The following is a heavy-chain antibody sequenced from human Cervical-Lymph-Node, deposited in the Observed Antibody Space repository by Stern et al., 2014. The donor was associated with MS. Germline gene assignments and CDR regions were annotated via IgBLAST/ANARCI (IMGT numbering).Heavy chain of an antibody. D-gene: IGHD3-10*01. CDR1: GFTFSSYT. J-gene: IGHJ5*01. CDR2: ISSRSTPI. Sequence: EVQLVESGGGLVKPGGSLRLSCAASGFTFSSYTLTWVRQAPGKGLEWVSSISSRSTPIDYADSVKGRFPISRDNANNSLYLQMSRLRAEDPAVYYCARPHVSAYDSWGQGTLVTVSS. V-gene: IGHV3-21*01. CDR3: ARPHVSAYDS.